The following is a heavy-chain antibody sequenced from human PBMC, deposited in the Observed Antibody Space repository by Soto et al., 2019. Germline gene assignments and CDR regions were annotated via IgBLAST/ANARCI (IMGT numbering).Heavy chain of an antibody. D-gene: IGHD4-17*01. CDR3: AGDTYGDYVDYFGP. J-gene: IGHJ5*02. Sequence: SETLSLTCAVSGDTISTGYYSYSWLRQPPGKALEWIAHTYHSGNPCYNPSLKSRVIISVDRSTNQFSLKLSSVSAADTAVYYCAGDTYGDYVDYFGPWGQGTLVTVS. CDR1: GDTISTGYYS. V-gene: IGHV4-30-2*01. CDR2: TYHSGNP.